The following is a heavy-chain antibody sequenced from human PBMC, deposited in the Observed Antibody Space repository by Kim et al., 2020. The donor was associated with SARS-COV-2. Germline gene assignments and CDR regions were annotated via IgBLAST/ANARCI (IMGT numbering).Heavy chain of an antibody. D-gene: IGHD2-21*02. CDR3: AKTIVVVTAMDAFDI. CDR1: GFTFSSYG. V-gene: IGHV3-30*18. CDR2: ISYDGSNK. J-gene: IGHJ3*02. Sequence: GGSLRLSCAASGFTFSSYGMHWVRQAPGKGLEWVAVISYDGSNKYYADSVKGRFTISRDNSKNTLYLQMNSLRAEDTAVYYCAKTIVVVTAMDAFDIWG.